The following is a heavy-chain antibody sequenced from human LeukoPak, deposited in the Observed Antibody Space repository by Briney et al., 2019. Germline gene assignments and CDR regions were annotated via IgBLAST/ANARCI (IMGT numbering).Heavy chain of an antibody. J-gene: IGHJ3*02. CDR2: ISWNSGSI. V-gene: IGHV3-9*01. CDR1: GFTFSSYA. CDR3: AKDMNAGKPRLGNAFDI. Sequence: GGSLRLSCAASGFTFSSYAMSWVRQAPGKGLEWVSGISWNSGSIGYADSVKGRFTISRDNAKNSLYLQMNSLRAEDTALYYCAKDMNAGKPRLGNAFDIWGQGTMVTVSS. D-gene: IGHD1-14*01.